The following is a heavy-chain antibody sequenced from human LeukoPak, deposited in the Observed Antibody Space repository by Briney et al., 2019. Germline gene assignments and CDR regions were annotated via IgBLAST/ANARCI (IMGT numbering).Heavy chain of an antibody. CDR2: IIPIFGTA. Sequence: SVKVSCKASGGTFSSYAINWVRQAPGQGLEWMGRIIPIFGTANYAQKFQGRVTITTDESTSTAYMELSSLRSEDTAVYYCASPTTFRGSGLDYWGQGTLVTVSS. D-gene: IGHD3-3*01. V-gene: IGHV1-69*05. CDR1: GGTFSSYA. J-gene: IGHJ4*02. CDR3: ASPTTFRGSGLDY.